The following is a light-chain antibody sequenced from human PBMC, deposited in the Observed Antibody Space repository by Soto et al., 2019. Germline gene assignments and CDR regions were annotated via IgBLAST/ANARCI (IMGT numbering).Light chain of an antibody. J-gene: IGLJ3*02. CDR1: SSNIGSNT. CDR2: NNY. CDR3: AAWDDSLNGWV. Sequence: QSVLTQPPSASGTPGQRVTISCSGSSSNIGSNTVNWYQQLPGTAPKLLMYNNYLRPSGVPDRFSGSKSGTSASLAISGLQSEDEAGYFCAAWDDSLNGWVFGGGTKLTVL. V-gene: IGLV1-44*01.